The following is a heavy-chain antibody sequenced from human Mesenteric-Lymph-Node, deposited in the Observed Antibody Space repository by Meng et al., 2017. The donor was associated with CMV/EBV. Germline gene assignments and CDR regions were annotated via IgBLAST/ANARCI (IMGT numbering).Heavy chain of an antibody. Sequence: GESLKISCAASGFTFNSYGMSWVRQAPGKGMEWVSGISDDGGSTYYADSVKGRFTISRDNSKNTLYVQMNSLRAEDTAVYYCAKDLRTLDAFDIWGQGTMVTVSS. CDR1: GFTFNSYG. V-gene: IGHV3-23*01. CDR2: ISDDGGST. J-gene: IGHJ3*02. D-gene: IGHD3-10*01. CDR3: AKDLRTLDAFDI.